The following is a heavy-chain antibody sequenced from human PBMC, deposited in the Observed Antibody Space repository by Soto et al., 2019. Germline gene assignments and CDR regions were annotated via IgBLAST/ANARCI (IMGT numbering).Heavy chain of an antibody. J-gene: IGHJ5*02. V-gene: IGHV4-59*01. Sequence: KTSETLSLTCTVSGGSISSYYWSWIRQPPGKGPEWIGYIYYSGSTNYNPSLKSRVTISVDTSKNQFSLKLSSVTAADTAVYYCARDVYSSGESWFYPWGQGTLVTVAS. D-gene: IGHD6-19*01. CDR3: ARDVYSSGESWFYP. CDR1: GGSISSYY. CDR2: IYYSGST.